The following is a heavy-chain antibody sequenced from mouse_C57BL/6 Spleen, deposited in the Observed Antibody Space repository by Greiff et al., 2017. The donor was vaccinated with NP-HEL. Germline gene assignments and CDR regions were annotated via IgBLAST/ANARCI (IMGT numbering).Heavy chain of an antibody. CDR3: AKKSGTKYFDV. CDR2: IWRGGST. CDR1: GFSLTSYG. V-gene: IGHV2-5*01. J-gene: IGHJ1*03. D-gene: IGHD4-1*01. Sequence: VQGVESGPGLVQPSQSLSITCTVSGFSLTSYGVHWVRQSPGKGLEWLGVIWRGGSTDYNAAFMSRLSITKDNSKSPVFFKMNSLQADDTAIYYCAKKSGTKYFDVWGTGTTVTVSS.